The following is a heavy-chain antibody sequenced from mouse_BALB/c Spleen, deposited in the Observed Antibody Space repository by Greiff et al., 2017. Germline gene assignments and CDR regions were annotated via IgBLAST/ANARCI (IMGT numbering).Heavy chain of an antibody. CDR3: ARGQFITTVGLDDY. D-gene: IGHD1-1*01. CDR2: ISSGGST. V-gene: IGHV5-6-5*01. J-gene: IGHJ2*01. CDR1: GFTFSSYA. Sequence: EVKLVESGGGLVKPGGSLKLSCAASGFTFSSYAMSWVRQTPEKRLEWVASISSGGSTYYPDSVKGRFTISRDNARNILYLQMSSLRSEDTAMYYCARGQFITTVGLDDYWGQGTTLTVSS.